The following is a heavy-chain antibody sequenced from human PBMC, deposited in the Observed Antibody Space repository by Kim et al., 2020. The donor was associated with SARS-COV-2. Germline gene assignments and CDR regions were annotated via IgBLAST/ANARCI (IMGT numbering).Heavy chain of an antibody. Sequence: SETLSLTCTVSGGSISSSSYYWGWIRQPPGKGLEWIGSIYYSGSTYYNPSLKSRVTISVDTSKNQFSLKLSSVTAADTAVYYCARDSGSGSYYNPTGDWFDPWGQGTLVTVSS. CDR3: ARDSGSGSYYNPTGDWFDP. D-gene: IGHD3-10*01. J-gene: IGHJ5*02. V-gene: IGHV4-39*07. CDR2: IYYSGST. CDR1: GGSISSSSYY.